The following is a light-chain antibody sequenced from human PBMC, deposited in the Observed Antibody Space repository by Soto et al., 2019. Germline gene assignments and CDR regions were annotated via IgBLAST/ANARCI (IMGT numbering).Light chain of an antibody. V-gene: IGKV1-39*01. CDR1: QTISTY. J-gene: IGKJ4*01. CDR2: GTS. CDR3: QQSSITPLT. Sequence: DVPMTQSPSSLSASVGDRVVITCRASQTISTYLNWYRQKPGKAPELLIYGTSNLESGVPSRFSGSGSGTEFTLTISSLRPADFATYFCQQSSITPLTFGGGTKVEIK.